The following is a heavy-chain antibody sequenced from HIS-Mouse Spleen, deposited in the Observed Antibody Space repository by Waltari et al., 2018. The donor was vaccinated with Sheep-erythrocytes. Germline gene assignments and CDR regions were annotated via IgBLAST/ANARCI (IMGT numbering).Heavy chain of an antibody. CDR1: GYTFTGYY. V-gene: IGHV1-2*02. D-gene: IGHD2-2*01. J-gene: IGHJ6*02. CDR3: ARVSTYCSSTSCYHLYYYYGMDV. Sequence: QVQLVQSGAEVKKPGASVKVSCKASGYTFTGYYMHWVRQAPGQGLEWMGWINPNSGGTNYAQKLQGRVTMTRDTSISTAYMELSRLRSDDTAVYYCARVSTYCSSTSCYHLYYYYGMDVWGQGTTVTVSS. CDR2: INPNSGGT.